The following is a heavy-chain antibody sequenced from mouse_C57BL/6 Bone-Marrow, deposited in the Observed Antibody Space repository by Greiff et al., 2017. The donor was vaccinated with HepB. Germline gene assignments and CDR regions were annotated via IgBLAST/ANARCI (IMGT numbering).Heavy chain of an antibody. V-gene: IGHV1-72*01. CDR2: IDPNSGGT. D-gene: IGHD1-1*01. J-gene: IGHJ2*01. CDR3: ARRFYYGSSPHFDY. CDR1: GYTFTSYW. Sequence: QVQLQQPGAELVKPGASVKLSCKASGYTFTSYWMHWVKQRPGRGLEWIGRIDPNSGGTKYNEKFKSKATLTVDKPSSTAYMQLSSLTSEDSAVYYCARRFYYGSSPHFDYWGQGTTLTVSS.